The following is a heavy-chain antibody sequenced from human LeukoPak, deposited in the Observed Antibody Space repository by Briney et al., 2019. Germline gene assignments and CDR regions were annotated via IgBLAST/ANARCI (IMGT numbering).Heavy chain of an antibody. Sequence: SESLSLTCAVYGGSCDDYYCSWIRQPPGKGLEWIGEIHPSGIFYYNSSLMSRVTISIDTSKSQFSLRLTSVTAADTGFYYCARGRDRSKAGDHWGQGSLVTVSS. V-gene: IGHV4-34*01. J-gene: IGHJ4*02. CDR1: GGSCDDYY. CDR3: ARGRDRSKAGDH. D-gene: IGHD5-24*01. CDR2: IHPSGIF.